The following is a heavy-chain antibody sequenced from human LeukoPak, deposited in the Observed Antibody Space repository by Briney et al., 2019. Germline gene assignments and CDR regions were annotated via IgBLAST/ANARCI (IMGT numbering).Heavy chain of an antibody. D-gene: IGHD2-2*01. J-gene: IGHJ5*02. V-gene: IGHV4-34*01. CDR3: ARGPIVVVPADNWFDP. CDR2: TNHSGST. CDR1: GGSFSGYY. Sequence: SETLSLTCAVYGGSFSGYYWSWIRQPPGKGLEWIGETNHSGSTNYNPSLKSRVTISVDTSKNQFSLKLSSVTAADTAVYYCARGPIVVVPADNWFDPWGQGTLVTVSS.